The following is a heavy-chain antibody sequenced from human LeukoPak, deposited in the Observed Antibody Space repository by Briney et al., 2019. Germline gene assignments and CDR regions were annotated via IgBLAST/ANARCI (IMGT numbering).Heavy chain of an antibody. CDR2: INQLGNEK. Sequence: GGSLRLSCAASGFTFSSYWMSWIRQAPGRGLEWVANINQLGNEKNYVDSVNGRFTISRNNVDDSLYLEMNSLRVGDTAVYYCGRDRVVPAATFYWGQGVLVTVSS. CDR3: GRDRVVPAATFY. CDR1: GFTFSSYW. V-gene: IGHV3-7*01. D-gene: IGHD2-2*01. J-gene: IGHJ4*02.